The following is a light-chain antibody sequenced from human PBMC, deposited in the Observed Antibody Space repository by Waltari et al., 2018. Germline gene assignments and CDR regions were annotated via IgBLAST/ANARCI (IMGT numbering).Light chain of an antibody. Sequence: QSALTQPPSASGSPGQSVALSCTGTSSDVGGYNYVSWYQQHPGTAPKLMIYEVSKRPGGVRDGFAGSKSGNTAARTVAGLQPEDEADYYCSSHAGSNNPDVFGTGTKVTVL. J-gene: IGLJ1*01. V-gene: IGLV2-8*01. CDR3: SSHAGSNNPDV. CDR1: SSDVGGYNY. CDR2: EVS.